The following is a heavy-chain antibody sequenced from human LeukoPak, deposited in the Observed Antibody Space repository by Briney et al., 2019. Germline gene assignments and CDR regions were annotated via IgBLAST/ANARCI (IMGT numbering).Heavy chain of an antibody. J-gene: IGHJ4*02. CDR1: GGSISGSSYY. CDR2: IYHSGST. V-gene: IGHV4-61*01. Sequence: PSETLSLTCTVSGGSISGSSYYWGWIRQPPGKGLEWIGYIYHSGSTKYNPSLKSRVTISVDTSKNQYSLNLISVTAADTAVYFCAREMGYFSYDYWGQGTLVTVSS. CDR3: AREMGYFSYDY. D-gene: IGHD2-15*01.